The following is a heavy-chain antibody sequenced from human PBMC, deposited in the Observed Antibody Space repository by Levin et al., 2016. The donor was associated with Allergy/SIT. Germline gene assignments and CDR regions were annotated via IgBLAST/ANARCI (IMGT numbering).Heavy chain of an antibody. CDR2: IYYSGST. D-gene: IGHD4-17*01. Sequence: SETLSLTCTVSGGSISSYYWSWVRQPPGKGLEWIGYIYYSGSTYYNPSLKSRVTISVDTSKNQFSLKLNSVTAADTAVYYCARYGDYESTFDYWGQGTLVTVSS. CDR3: ARYGDYESTFDY. CDR1: GGSISSYY. J-gene: IGHJ4*02. V-gene: IGHV4-30-4*08.